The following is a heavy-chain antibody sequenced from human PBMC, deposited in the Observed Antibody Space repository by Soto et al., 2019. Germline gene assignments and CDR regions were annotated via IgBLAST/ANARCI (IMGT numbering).Heavy chain of an antibody. V-gene: IGHV3-21*01. Sequence: GGSLRLSCAASGFTFSSYSMNWVRQAPGKGLEWVSSISSSSSYIYYADSVKGRFTISRDNAKNSLYLQMNSLRAEDTAVYYCARVLDIVVVVAATTEYYGMDVWGQGTTVTVSS. CDR1: GFTFSSYS. CDR3: ARVLDIVVVVAATTEYYGMDV. J-gene: IGHJ6*02. D-gene: IGHD2-15*01. CDR2: ISSSSSYI.